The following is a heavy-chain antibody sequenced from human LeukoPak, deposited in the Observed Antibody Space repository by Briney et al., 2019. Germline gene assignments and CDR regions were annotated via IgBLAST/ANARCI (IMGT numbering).Heavy chain of an antibody. CDR2: ISYDGSNK. J-gene: IGHJ5*02. V-gene: IGHV3-30*04. CDR3: ARDFFSDDSSGYYYT. D-gene: IGHD3-22*01. CDR1: GFTFSSYA. Sequence: PGGSLRLSCAASGFTFSSYAMHWVRQAPGKGLEWVAVISYDGSNKYYADSVKGRFTISRDNSKNTLYLQMNSLRAEDTAVYYCARDFFSDDSSGYYYTWGQGTLVTVSS.